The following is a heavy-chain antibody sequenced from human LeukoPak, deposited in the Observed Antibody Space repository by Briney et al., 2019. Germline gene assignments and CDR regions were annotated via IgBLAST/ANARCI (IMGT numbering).Heavy chain of an antibody. J-gene: IGHJ4*02. Sequence: GGSLRLSCVPSGLAFSSYAFNWVRQAPGKGLEWVSGISASGVNTFYADSVKGRFTVSRDNSKNTLFLQMDSLRADDTAVYYCVTRGGSGSYYRWAFAYWGQGTLVTVSS. V-gene: IGHV3-23*01. CDR3: VTRGGSGSYYRWAFAY. D-gene: IGHD3-10*01. CDR1: GLAFSSYA. CDR2: ISASGVNT.